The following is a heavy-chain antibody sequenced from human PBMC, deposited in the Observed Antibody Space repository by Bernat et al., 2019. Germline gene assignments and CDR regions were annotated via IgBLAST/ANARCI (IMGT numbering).Heavy chain of an antibody. V-gene: IGHV3-33*03. Sequence: QVQLVESGGGVVQPGRSLRLSCAASGFTFSSYGMHWVRQAPGKGLEWVAVIWYDGSNKYYADSVKGRFTVSRDNSRNTVYLEMSSLTAEDTALYYCAKDEESSGRDHDAFDIWGHGTMVTVSS. CDR2: IWYDGSNK. CDR1: GFTFSSYG. CDR3: AKDEESSGRDHDAFDI. D-gene: IGHD6-19*01. J-gene: IGHJ3*02.